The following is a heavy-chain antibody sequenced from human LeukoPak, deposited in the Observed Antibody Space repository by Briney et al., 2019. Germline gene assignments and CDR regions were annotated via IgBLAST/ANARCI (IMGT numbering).Heavy chain of an antibody. CDR2: IIPIFGTT. D-gene: IGHD3-22*01. CDR1: GGTFSSYA. CDR3: ARDHPTGDYDSSGYYYVGAFDI. V-gene: IGHV1-69*05. J-gene: IGHJ3*02. Sequence: SVKVSCKASGGTFSSYAISWVRQAPVQGLEWMGGIIPIFGTTNYAQKFQGRVTITTDESTSAAYMELSSLRSEDTAVYYCARDHPTGDYDSSGYYYVGAFDIWGQGTMVTVSS.